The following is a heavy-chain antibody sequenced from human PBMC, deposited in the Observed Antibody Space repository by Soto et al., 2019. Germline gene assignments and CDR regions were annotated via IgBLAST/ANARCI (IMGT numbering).Heavy chain of an antibody. CDR2: VYYSGST. CDR3: ARIKIVVVLTYYMDV. V-gene: IGHV4-39*01. D-gene: IGHD3-16*02. CDR1: GDSLSSSSSYY. J-gene: IGHJ6*03. Sequence: QPQLQESGPGLVKPSETLSLSCAVSGDSLSSSSSYYWGWIRQPPGKGLEWIAHVYYSGSTYYNPFLKSRVTISLETSKNEVSLKLSSVTAADTAVYYCARIKIVVVLTYYMDVWCKGTPITVCS.